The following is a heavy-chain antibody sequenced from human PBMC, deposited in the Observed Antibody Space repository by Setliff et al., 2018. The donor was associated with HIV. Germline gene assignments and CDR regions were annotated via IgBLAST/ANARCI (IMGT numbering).Heavy chain of an antibody. Sequence: GGSLRLSCAASGFTFNDLSMNWVRQAPGKGLEWVSYITGDGSTTRYADSVKGRFTISRDNARNSLYLQMDSLRAEDTALYYCARPGDGTGTLDVWGLGTMVTVSS. V-gene: IGHV3-48*01. J-gene: IGHJ3*01. D-gene: IGHD1-7*01. CDR2: ITGDGSTT. CDR1: GFTFNDLS. CDR3: ARPGDGTGTLDV.